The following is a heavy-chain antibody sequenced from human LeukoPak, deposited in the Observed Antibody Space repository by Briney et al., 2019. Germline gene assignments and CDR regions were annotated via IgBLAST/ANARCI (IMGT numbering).Heavy chain of an antibody. D-gene: IGHD2-15*01. CDR2: TYYSGST. CDR3: AGVLGRLAADAFDI. CDR1: GGSISSYY. J-gene: IGHJ3*02. Sequence: PSETLSLTCTVSGGSISSYYWSWIRQPPGKGLEWIGYTYYSGSTHYNPSLKSRVTISIDTSKNQFSLKLSSVTAADTAVYYCAGVLGRLAADAFDIWGQGTMVTVSS. V-gene: IGHV4-59*06.